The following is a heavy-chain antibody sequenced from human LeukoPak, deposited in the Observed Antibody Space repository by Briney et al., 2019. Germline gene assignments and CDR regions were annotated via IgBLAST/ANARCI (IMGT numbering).Heavy chain of an antibody. V-gene: IGHV4-34*01. J-gene: IGHJ6*03. CDR1: GGSFSGYY. D-gene: IGHD3-10*01. CDR2: INHSGST. CDR3: ARVVVRGGLYYYYYMDV. Sequence: PSETLSLTCAVYGGSFSGYYWSWIRQPPGKGLEWIGEINHSGSTNYNPSLKSRVTISVDTSKNQFSLKLSSVTAADTAVYYCARVVVRGGLYYYYYMDVWGKGTTVTISS.